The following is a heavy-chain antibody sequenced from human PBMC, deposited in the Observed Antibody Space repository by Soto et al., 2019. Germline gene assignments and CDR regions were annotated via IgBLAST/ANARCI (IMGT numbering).Heavy chain of an antibody. J-gene: IGHJ4*02. V-gene: IGHV3-23*01. CDR3: AKDRSGSSGWYDSYFDY. D-gene: IGHD6-19*01. Sequence: EVQLLESGGGLVQPGGSLRLSCAASGFTFSSYAMSWVRQAQGKGLEWVSAISGSGGSTYYADSVKGRFTISRDNSKNTLYLQMNSLRAEDTAVYYCAKDRSGSSGWYDSYFDYWGQRTLVTVSS. CDR1: GFTFSSYA. CDR2: ISGSGGST.